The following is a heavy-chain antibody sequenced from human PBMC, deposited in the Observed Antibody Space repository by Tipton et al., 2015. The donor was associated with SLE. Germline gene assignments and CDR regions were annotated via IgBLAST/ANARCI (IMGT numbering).Heavy chain of an antibody. CDR1: GFTFGDYA. J-gene: IGHJ6*02. CDR3: AKDIGHYDIEGMDV. CDR2: IRSKDYGGTP. V-gene: IGHV3-49*04. D-gene: IGHD3-9*01. Sequence: SLRLSCLGSGFTFGDYAMSWVRQAPGKGLEWVGFIRSKDYGGTPEYAASVRDRFTISRDNSKNTLYLQMNSLRAEDTAMYYCAKDIGHYDIEGMDVWGQGTTVTVSS.